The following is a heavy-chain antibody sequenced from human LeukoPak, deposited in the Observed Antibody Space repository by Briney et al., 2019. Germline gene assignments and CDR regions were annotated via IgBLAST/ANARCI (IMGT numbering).Heavy chain of an antibody. J-gene: IGHJ4*02. D-gene: IGHD5-12*01. CDR1: GGTFSSYA. CDR2: IIPIFGTA. CDR3: ARANQGGYASTFDY. V-gene: IGHV1-69*13. Sequence: PSVKVSCKASGGTFSSYAISWVRQAPGQGLEWMGGIIPIFGTANYAQKFQGRVTITADESTSTAYMELSSLRSEDPAVYYCARANQGGYASTFDYWGQGTLVTVSS.